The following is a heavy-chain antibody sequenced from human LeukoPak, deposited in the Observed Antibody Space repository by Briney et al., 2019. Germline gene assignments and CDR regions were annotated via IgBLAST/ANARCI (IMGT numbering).Heavy chain of an antibody. Sequence: GGSLRLSCAASGFTFNQYVIHWARQAPGKGLEWVAVISNYGITRFYATSVKGRCTISRDDSKNTVYLQLSSLRVEDTAVYYCVREGYYDSGGPFSGYFDYWGRGDLVTVSS. D-gene: IGHD3-22*01. J-gene: IGHJ4*02. CDR2: ISNYGITR. CDR1: GFTFNQYV. CDR3: VREGYYDSGGPFSGYFDY. V-gene: IGHV3-30*04.